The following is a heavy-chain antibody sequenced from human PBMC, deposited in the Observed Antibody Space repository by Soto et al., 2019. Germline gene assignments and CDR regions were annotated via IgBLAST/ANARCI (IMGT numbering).Heavy chain of an antibody. J-gene: IGHJ4*01. CDR3: ARLGDYYQAFDY. CDR2: IYYTGTT. Sequence: PSETLSLTCTGSGSPISSYYWSWFRQPPGQGLEWVGYIYYTGTTTYNPSLKSRVTVSLDTSKRQFSLKLRSVTAADTALYYCARLGDYYQAFDYWGQGALVTVSS. CDR1: GSPISSYY. D-gene: IGHD3-22*01. V-gene: IGHV4-59*08.